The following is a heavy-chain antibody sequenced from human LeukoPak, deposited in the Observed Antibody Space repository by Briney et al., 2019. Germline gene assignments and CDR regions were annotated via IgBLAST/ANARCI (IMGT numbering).Heavy chain of an antibody. CDR2: IYTSGNT. D-gene: IGHD2-8*01. Sequence: PSETLSLTCTVSGGSISSYYWSWIRQPAGKGLEWIGRIYTSGNTNYNPSLESRVTMSVDTSKNQFSLKLSSVTAADTAVYYCARDVGRLVYAIDYYAMDVWGQGTTVTVSS. J-gene: IGHJ6*02. CDR3: ARDVGRLVYAIDYYAMDV. V-gene: IGHV4-4*07. CDR1: GGSISSYY.